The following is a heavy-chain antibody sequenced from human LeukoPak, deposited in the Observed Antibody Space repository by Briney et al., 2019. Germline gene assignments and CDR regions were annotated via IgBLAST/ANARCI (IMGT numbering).Heavy chain of an antibody. D-gene: IGHD3-16*01. CDR2: ISRTSDYI. J-gene: IGHJ5*02. CDR1: GFSFSTYA. V-gene: IGHV3-21*01. CDR3: AREGGLTGFDP. Sequence: GGSLRLSCAASGFSFSTYAMNWVRQAPGKGLEWVSSISRTSDYIYYADSAKGRFTISRDNAENSLYLQMNSLRVDDTAVYYCAREGGLTGFDPWGQGALVTVSS.